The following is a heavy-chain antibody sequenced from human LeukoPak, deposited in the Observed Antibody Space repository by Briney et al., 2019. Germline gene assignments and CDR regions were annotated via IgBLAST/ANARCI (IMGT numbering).Heavy chain of an antibody. V-gene: IGHV1-2*02. D-gene: IGHD3-22*01. J-gene: IGHJ4*02. CDR2: INPNSGGT. CDR1: GYTFTGYY. CDR3: AREGSTYYYDSSGLGRAD. Sequence: GASVKVSCKASGYTFTGYYMHWVRQAPGQGLEWMGWINPNSGGTNYAQKFQGRVTMTRDTSISTAYMELSWLRSDDTAVYYCAREGSTYYYDSSGLGRADWGQGTLVTVSS.